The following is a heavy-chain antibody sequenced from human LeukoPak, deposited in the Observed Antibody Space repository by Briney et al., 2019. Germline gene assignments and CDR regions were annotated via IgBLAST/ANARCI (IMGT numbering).Heavy chain of an antibody. J-gene: IGHJ4*02. CDR1: GFTFSSYW. D-gene: IGHD2-15*01. Sequence: PGGSLRLSCAASGFTFSSYWMHWVRQAPGKGLVWVSRINSDGSSTSYADSVKGRFTISRDNAKNTLYLQMNSLRAEDTAVYYCSSKGYCSGVRRYATDLEYLCQGTLGTVSS. V-gene: IGHV3-74*01. CDR3: SSKGYCSGVRRYATDLEY. CDR2: INSDGSST.